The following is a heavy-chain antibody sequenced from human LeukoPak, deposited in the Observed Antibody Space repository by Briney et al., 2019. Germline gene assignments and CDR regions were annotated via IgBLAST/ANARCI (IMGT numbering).Heavy chain of an antibody. CDR2: IRYDGSNK. CDR1: GFTFSSYG. CDR3: AKGCCSGGSCCFDI. D-gene: IGHD2-15*01. J-gene: IGHJ3*02. V-gene: IGHV3-30*02. Sequence: GGSLRLSCAASGFTFSSYGMHWVRQAPGKGLERVAFIRYDGSNKYYADSVKGRFTISRDNSKNTLYLQMNSLRAEDTAVYYCAKGCCSGGSCCFDIWGQGTMVTVSS.